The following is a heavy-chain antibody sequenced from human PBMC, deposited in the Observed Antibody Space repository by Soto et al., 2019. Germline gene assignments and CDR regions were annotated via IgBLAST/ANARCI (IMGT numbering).Heavy chain of an antibody. J-gene: IGHJ5*02. CDR2: IYHSGST. Sequence: SETLSLTCAVSGGSISSGGYSWSWIRQSPGKGLEWIGYIYHSGSTYYNPSLKSRVTISVDRSKNQFSLKLSSVTAADTAVYYCARDSSSLGGWFDPWGQGTLVTVSS. CDR3: ARDSSSLGGWFDP. D-gene: IGHD6-6*01. V-gene: IGHV4-30-2*06. CDR1: GGSISSGGYS.